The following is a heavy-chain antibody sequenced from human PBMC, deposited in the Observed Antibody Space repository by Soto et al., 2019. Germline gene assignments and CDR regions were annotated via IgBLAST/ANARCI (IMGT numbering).Heavy chain of an antibody. Sequence: EVQLVESGGGLVQPGGSVRLSCAASGFSLSDYWMHWVRQAPGEGLVWLSRITRDGSSTNYADSVKGRFTISRDNAKNTLYLQVNSLRGEDTAVYYCARGANGYYYFDYWGQGTLVTVSS. D-gene: IGHD5-18*01. CDR2: ITRDGSST. V-gene: IGHV3-74*01. CDR3: ARGANGYYYFDY. J-gene: IGHJ4*02. CDR1: GFSLSDYW.